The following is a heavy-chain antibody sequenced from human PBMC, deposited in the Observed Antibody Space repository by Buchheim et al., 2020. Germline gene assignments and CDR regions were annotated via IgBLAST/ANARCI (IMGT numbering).Heavy chain of an antibody. CDR1: GFTFSSYW. Sequence: EVQLVDSGGGLDQPGGSLRLSCAASGFTFSSYWMHWVRQAPGKGPVWVSRINTDGTDTSYADSVKGRFTISRDNARNTLYLQMNSLEAEDTAVYFCARGGTSGSLDYWGQGTL. CDR3: ARGGTSGSLDY. D-gene: IGHD3-10*01. J-gene: IGHJ4*02. CDR2: INTDGTDT. V-gene: IGHV3-74*01.